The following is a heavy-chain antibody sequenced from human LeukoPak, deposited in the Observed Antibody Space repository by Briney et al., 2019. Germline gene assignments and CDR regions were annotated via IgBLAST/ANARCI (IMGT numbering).Heavy chain of an antibody. D-gene: IGHD4-17*01. J-gene: IGHJ4*02. CDR1: GGSISSGGYY. Sequence: SETLSLTCTVSGGSISSGGYYWRWIRQHPGKGLEWIGCIYYSGTPYYHPSLTSRVAISVDTSKNQFSLKLSSVTAADTAVYYCARSGTVTTWNYWGQGTLVTVSS. CDR3: ARSGTVTTWNY. CDR2: IYYSGTP. V-gene: IGHV4-31*03.